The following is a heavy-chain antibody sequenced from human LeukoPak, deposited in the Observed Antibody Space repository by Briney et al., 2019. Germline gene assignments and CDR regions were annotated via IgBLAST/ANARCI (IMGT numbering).Heavy chain of an antibody. D-gene: IGHD1-14*01. CDR1: GFTVSSNY. CDR3: ATPLTGLDY. J-gene: IGHJ4*02. CDR2: INSGGES. Sequence: QPGGSLRLSCAASGFTVSSNYMTWVRQAPGKGLEWVSDINSGGESLHADSVKGRFTISRDNSKNTLYLQMNSLGADDAAVYYCATPLTGLDYWGQGTLVAVSS. V-gene: IGHV3-53*01.